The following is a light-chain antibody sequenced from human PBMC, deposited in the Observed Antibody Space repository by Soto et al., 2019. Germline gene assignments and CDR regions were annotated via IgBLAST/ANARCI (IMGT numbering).Light chain of an antibody. Sequence: DIQMTQSPSTLSASVGDRVTITCRASQTINSKLAWYQKKPGKAPILLIYDGYSLESGVPSRFSGSGSGTDFTLTISDVEPEDFAVYYCHQRQSWPRTFGQGTTVDI. CDR2: DGY. J-gene: IGKJ1*01. CDR1: QTINSK. V-gene: IGKV1-5*01. CDR3: HQRQSWPRT.